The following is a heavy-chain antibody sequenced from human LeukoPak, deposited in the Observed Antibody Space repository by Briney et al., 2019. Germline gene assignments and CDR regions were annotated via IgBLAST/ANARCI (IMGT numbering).Heavy chain of an antibody. D-gene: IGHD7-27*01. V-gene: IGHV4-39*07. Sequence: KTGGSLRLSCAASGFTVSSTYMSWVRQAPGKGLEWIGSVYYTGNTYYNPSLKSRVSMSADTSKNQFSLKVSSMTAADTAVFYCAKVGNWGSTDSWGLGTLVTVSS. J-gene: IGHJ4*02. CDR1: GFTVSSTY. CDR2: VYYTGNT. CDR3: AKVGNWGSTDS.